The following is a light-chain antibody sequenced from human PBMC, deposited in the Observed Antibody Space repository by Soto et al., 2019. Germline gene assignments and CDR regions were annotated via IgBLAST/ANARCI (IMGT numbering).Light chain of an antibody. CDR1: SSNIGSNS. J-gene: IGLJ3*02. V-gene: IGLV1-47*01. CDR3: AAWDDSLSAWV. Sequence: QSVLTQPPSASGTPGQRVTISCSGSSSNIGSNSVHWYQQLPGTAPKLLIHRDNQWPSGVPDRFSGSKSGTSASLAISGLRSEDEADYYCAAWDDSLSAWVFGGGTKLTVL. CDR2: RDN.